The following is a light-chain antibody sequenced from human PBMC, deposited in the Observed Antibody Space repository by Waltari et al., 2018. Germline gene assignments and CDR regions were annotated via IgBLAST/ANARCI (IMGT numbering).Light chain of an antibody. V-gene: IGLV3-21*01. J-gene: IGLJ1*01. CDR1: NIGTKS. Sequence: SYVLTQPPSVSVAPGESARITCGGNNIGTKSVHWYQKKPGPAPVLVIYSDSDRPSGIPERFSGANSGNTATLTISRCEAGDEADYYCQVWEISRDHYVFGSGTEVTVL. CDR3: QVWEISRDHYV. CDR2: SDS.